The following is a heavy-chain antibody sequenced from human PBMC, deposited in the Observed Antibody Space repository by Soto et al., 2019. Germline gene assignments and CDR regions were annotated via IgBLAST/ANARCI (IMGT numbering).Heavy chain of an antibody. J-gene: IGHJ5*02. D-gene: IGHD5-18*01. Sequence: PSETLSLTCTVSGGSISSYYWSWIRQPPGKGLQWIGQINHSGSTYYNPSLKSRVAISLDTSKNQFSLSLSSVTAADTAVYYCARGRGYSYGLDPWGQGTLVTVSS. CDR1: GGSISSYY. CDR3: ARGRGYSYGLDP. V-gene: IGHV4-59*08. CDR2: INHSGST.